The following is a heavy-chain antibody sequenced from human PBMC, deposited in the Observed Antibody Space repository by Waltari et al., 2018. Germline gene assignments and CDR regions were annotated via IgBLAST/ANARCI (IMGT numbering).Heavy chain of an antibody. V-gene: IGHV4-34*01. CDR1: GGSFRGYY. CDR3: ARSTWQPGFDY. CDR2: INHSGST. D-gene: IGHD1-26*01. Sequence: QVQLQQWGAGLLKPSETLSLTCAVYGGSFRGYYWSWIRQPPGKGLEWIGEINHSGSTNYNPSLKSRVTISVDTSKNQFSLKLSSVTAADTAVYYCARSTWQPGFDYWGQGTLVTVSS. J-gene: IGHJ4*02.